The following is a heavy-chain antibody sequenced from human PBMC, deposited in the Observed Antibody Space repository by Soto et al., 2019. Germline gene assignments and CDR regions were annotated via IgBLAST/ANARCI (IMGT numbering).Heavy chain of an antibody. D-gene: IGHD6-13*01. V-gene: IGHV4-59*01. CDR3: ARGSIAAAGKNWFDP. J-gene: IGHJ5*02. CDR1: GGSISSYY. Sequence: SETLSLTCTVSGGSISSYYWSWIRQPPGKGLEWIGYIYYSGSTNYNPPLKSRVTISVDTSKNQFSLKLSSVTAADTAVYYCARGSIAAAGKNWFDPWGQGTLVTVSS. CDR2: IYYSGST.